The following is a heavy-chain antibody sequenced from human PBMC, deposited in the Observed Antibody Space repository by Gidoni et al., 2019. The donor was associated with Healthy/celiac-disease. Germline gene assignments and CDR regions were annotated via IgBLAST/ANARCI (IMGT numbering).Heavy chain of an antibody. V-gene: IGHV4-61*02. CDR1: GGSISSGSYY. CDR2: IYTSGST. CDR3: ARSIAAAGSDPFDY. Sequence: QVQLQESGPGLVKPSQTLSLTCTVSGGSISSGSYYWSWIRQPAGKGLEWIGRIYTSGSTNYNPSLKSRVTISVDTSKNQFSLKLSSVTAADTAVYYCARSIAAAGSDPFDYWGQGTLVTVSS. D-gene: IGHD6-13*01. J-gene: IGHJ4*02.